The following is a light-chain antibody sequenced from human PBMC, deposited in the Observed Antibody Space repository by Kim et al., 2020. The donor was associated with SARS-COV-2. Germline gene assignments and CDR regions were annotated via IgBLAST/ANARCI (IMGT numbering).Light chain of an antibody. V-gene: IGKV3-15*01. CDR3: QQYNDWPRT. J-gene: IGKJ1*01. CDR1: QSVSSN. Sequence: EIVMTQSPATLSVSPGERATLSCRASQSVSSNLAWYQQKPGQAPRLVLYGASTRATAIPGRFSGSGSGTEFTLTISSLQSEDFALYYCQQYNDWPRTFGQGTKLEI. CDR2: GAS.